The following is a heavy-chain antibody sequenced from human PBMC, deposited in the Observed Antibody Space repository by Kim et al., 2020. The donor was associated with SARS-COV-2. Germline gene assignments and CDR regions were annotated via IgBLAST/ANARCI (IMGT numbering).Heavy chain of an antibody. J-gene: IGHJ4*02. CDR3: ARDLAVAGTVEYYFDY. Sequence: SVKGRFTISRDNAKNSLYLQMNSLRAEDTAVYYCARDLAVAGTVEYYFDYWGQGTLVTVSS. V-gene: IGHV3-11*06. D-gene: IGHD6-19*01.